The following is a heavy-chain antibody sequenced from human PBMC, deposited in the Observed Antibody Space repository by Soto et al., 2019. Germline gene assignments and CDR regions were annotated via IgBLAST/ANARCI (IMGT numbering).Heavy chain of an antibody. CDR3: ARDKGYSSSWYLFDY. Sequence: QVQLVESGGGVVQPGRSLRLSCAASGFTFSSYGMHWVRQAPGKGLEWVAVIWYDGSNKYYADSVKGRFTISRDNSKNTLYLLMNSLRAEDTAVYYCARDKGYSSSWYLFDYWGQGTLVTVSS. CDR2: IWYDGSNK. CDR1: GFTFSSYG. V-gene: IGHV3-33*01. J-gene: IGHJ4*02. D-gene: IGHD6-13*01.